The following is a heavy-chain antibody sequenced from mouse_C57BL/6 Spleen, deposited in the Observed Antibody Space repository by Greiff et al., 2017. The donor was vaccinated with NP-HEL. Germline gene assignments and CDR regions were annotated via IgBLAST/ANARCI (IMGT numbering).Heavy chain of an antibody. V-gene: IGHV1-82*01. CDR3: ARADYDYDADS. CDR1: GYAFSSSW. J-gene: IGHJ4*01. D-gene: IGHD2-4*01. CDR2: IYPGDGDT. Sequence: VQLQQSGPELVKPGASVKISCKASGYAFSSSWMNWVKQRPGKGLEWIGRIYPGDGDTNYNGKFKGKATLTADKSSSTAYMQLSSLTSEDSAVYFCARADYDYDADSWGEGTSVTASS.